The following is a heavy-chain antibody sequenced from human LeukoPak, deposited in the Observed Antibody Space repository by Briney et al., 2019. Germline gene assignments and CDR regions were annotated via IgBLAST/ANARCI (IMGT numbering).Heavy chain of an antibody. CDR1: GFTCSSYW. CDR3: AKSYYDFWSGYYQTFDY. J-gene: IGHJ4*02. Sequence: HPGGSLRLSCAASGFTCSSYWVSWVRQAPGKGLEWVANIKQDGSEKYYADSVKGRFTISRDNSKNTLYLQMNSLRAEDTAVYYCAKSYYDFWSGYYQTFDYWGQGTLVTVSS. CDR2: IKQDGSEK. D-gene: IGHD3-3*01. V-gene: IGHV3-7*01.